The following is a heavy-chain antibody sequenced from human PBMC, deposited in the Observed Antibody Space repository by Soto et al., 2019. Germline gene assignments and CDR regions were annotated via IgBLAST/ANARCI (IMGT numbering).Heavy chain of an antibody. CDR2: IYHSGST. Sequence: PSETLSLTCAVSGYSISSGYYWGWIRQPPGKGLEWIGSIYHSGSTYYNPSLKSRVTISVDTSKNQFSLKLSSVTAADTAVYYCARDRGATDYFDYWGQGTLVTVSS. D-gene: IGHD1-26*01. V-gene: IGHV4-38-2*02. CDR1: GYSISSGYY. CDR3: ARDRGATDYFDY. J-gene: IGHJ4*02.